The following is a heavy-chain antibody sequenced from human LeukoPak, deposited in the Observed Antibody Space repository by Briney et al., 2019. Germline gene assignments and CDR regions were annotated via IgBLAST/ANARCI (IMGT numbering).Heavy chain of an antibody. J-gene: IGHJ4*02. CDR3: ARDRDDFWSGYFYY. D-gene: IGHD3-3*01. Sequence: SQTLSLTCAVSGGSISSGGYSWSWIRQPPGKGLEWIGYIYHSGSTYYNPSLKSRVTISVDRSKNQFSLKLSSVTAADTAVYYCARDRDDFWSGYFYYWGQGTLVTVSS. V-gene: IGHV4-30-2*01. CDR1: GGSISSGGYS. CDR2: IYHSGST.